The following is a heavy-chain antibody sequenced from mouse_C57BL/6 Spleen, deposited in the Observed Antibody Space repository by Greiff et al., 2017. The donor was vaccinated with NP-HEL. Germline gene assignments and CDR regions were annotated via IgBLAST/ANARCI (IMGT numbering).Heavy chain of an antibody. D-gene: IGHD3-2*02. V-gene: IGHV10-3*01. Sequence: EVQLVESGGGLVQPKGSLKLSCAASGFTFNTYAMHWVRRAPGKGLEWVARIRSKSSNYATYYADSVKDRFTISRDDSQSMLYLQMNNLKTEDTAMYYCVRDGSSGYWFAYWGQGTLVTVSA. CDR1: GFTFNTYA. J-gene: IGHJ3*01. CDR3: VRDGSSGYWFAY. CDR2: IRSKSSNYAT.